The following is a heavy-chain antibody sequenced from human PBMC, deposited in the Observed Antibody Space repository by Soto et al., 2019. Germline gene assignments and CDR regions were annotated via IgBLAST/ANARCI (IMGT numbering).Heavy chain of an antibody. J-gene: IGHJ5*02. CDR2: IYYSGST. V-gene: IGHV4-39*07. CDR3: ARVVVVITGGDWFDP. Sequence: PSETMSLTCTVSGGSISSSSYYWGWIRQPPGKGLEWIGSIYYSGSTYYNPSLKSRVTISVDTSKNQFSLKLSSVTAADTAVYYCARVVVVITGGDWFDPWGQGTLVTVSS. CDR1: GGSISSSSYY. D-gene: IGHD3-22*01.